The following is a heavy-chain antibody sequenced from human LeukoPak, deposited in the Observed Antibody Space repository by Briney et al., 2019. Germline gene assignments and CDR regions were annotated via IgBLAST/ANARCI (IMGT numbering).Heavy chain of an antibody. J-gene: IGHJ6*02. CDR3: ARQRITIFGVAHKYYYCGMDV. Sequence: GASVTVSFTASGYTFTIYYMHWVRQAPGQGLAWMGIINPSGGSTSYAQKFQGRVTMTRDTSTSTVYMELSSLRSGDTAVYYCARQRITIFGVAHKYYYCGMDVWGQGTTVTVSS. CDR2: INPSGGST. V-gene: IGHV1-46*01. D-gene: IGHD3-3*01. CDR1: GYTFTIYY.